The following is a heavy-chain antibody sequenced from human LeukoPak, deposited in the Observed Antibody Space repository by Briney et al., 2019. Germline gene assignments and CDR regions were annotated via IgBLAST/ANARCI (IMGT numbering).Heavy chain of an antibody. V-gene: IGHV3-30-3*01. CDR2: ISYDGSNK. J-gene: IGHJ4*02. CDR3: GSGTMSGASPTDY. D-gene: IGHD1-1*01. CDR1: GFTFSSYA. Sequence: GRSLRLSCAASGFTFSSYAMHWVRQAPGKGLEWVAVISYDGSNKYYADSVKGRFTISRDNFKNTLYLQMNSLRAEDTAVYYCGSGTMSGASPTDYWGQGTLVIVSS.